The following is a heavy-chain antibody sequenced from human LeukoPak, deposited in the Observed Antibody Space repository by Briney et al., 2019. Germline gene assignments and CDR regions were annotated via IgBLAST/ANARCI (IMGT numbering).Heavy chain of an antibody. CDR1: GGSINFYY. Sequence: SEILSLTCTVSGGSINFYYWSWIRQPAGKGLEWIGRIYSTGSTNYSPSLKSRVTMSVDKSKNQSSLNLSSVTAADTAVYYCARGIADPYSFDSWGQGTLVTVSS. CDR3: ARGIADPYSFDS. J-gene: IGHJ4*02. V-gene: IGHV4-4*07. CDR2: IYSTGST. D-gene: IGHD6-13*01.